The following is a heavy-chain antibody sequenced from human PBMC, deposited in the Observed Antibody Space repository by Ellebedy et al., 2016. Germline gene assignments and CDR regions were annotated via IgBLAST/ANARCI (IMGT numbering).Heavy chain of an antibody. CDR2: INSDGSST. V-gene: IGHV3-74*01. J-gene: IGHJ6*02. D-gene: IGHD3-16*01. CDR1: GFTFSRYW. Sequence: GESLKISCAASGFTFSRYWMHWVRQAPGKGLVWVSRINSDGSSTDYADSVKGRFTISRDNSMNTVYLQMNSLRPEDTAVYFCERVAERGAYWGTLYYGMDVWGQGTTVTVSS. CDR3: ERVAERGAYWGTLYYGMDV.